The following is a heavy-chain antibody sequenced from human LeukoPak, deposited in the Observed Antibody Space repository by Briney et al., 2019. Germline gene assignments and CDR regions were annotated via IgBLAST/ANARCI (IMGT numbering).Heavy chain of an antibody. D-gene: IGHD2-8*01. V-gene: IGHV3-48*02. Sequence: GGSLRLSCAASGFSFNSYSMNWVRQAPGKGLEWVSYISSSSSTIYYEDSVKGRFTISRDNAKNSLYLQMNSLRDEDTAVYYCARDKNGYYYYGIDVWGQGTTVTVSS. CDR3: ARDKNGYYYYGIDV. J-gene: IGHJ6*02. CDR1: GFSFNSYS. CDR2: ISSSSSTI.